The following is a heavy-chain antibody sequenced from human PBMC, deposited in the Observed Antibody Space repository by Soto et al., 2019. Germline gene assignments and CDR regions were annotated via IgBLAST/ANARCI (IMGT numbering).Heavy chain of an antibody. D-gene: IGHD6-19*01. CDR3: AKDHISGQWLVTAHDY. Sequence: GGSLRLSCAASGFTFSSYGMHWVRQAPGKGLEWVAVISYDGSNKYYADSVKGRFTISRDNSKNTLYLQMNSLRAEDTAVYYCAKDHISGQWLVTAHDYWGQGTLVTVSS. CDR1: GFTFSSYG. J-gene: IGHJ4*02. V-gene: IGHV3-30*18. CDR2: ISYDGSNK.